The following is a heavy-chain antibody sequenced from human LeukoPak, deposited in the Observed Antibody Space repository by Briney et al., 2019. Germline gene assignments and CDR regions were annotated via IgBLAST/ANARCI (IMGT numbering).Heavy chain of an antibody. V-gene: IGHV3-7*01. Sequence: GGPLRLSCAASGFTFSSYWMSWVRQAPGKGLEWVANIKQDGSEKYYVDSVKGRFTISRDNAKNSLYLQMNSLRAEDTAVYYCARDKKLQLWRPFDYWGQGTLVTVSS. D-gene: IGHD5-18*01. J-gene: IGHJ4*02. CDR1: GFTFSSYW. CDR3: ARDKKLQLWRPFDY. CDR2: IKQDGSEK.